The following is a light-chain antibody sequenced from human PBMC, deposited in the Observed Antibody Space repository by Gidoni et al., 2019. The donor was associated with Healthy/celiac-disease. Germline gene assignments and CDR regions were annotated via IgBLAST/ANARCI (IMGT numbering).Light chain of an antibody. J-gene: IGKJ1*01. V-gene: IGKV1-5*03. CDR1: QSISSW. Sequence: DIQITQSPSTLSASVGDRVTITCRSSQSISSWLAWYQQKPGKAPKLLIYKASSLESGVPARFSGSGSGTECTLTISSLQPDDFATYYCQQYNSYLWTFGQGTKVEIK. CDR3: QQYNSYLWT. CDR2: KAS.